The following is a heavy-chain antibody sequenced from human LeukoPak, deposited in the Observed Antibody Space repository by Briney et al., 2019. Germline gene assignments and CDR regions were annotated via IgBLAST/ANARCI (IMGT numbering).Heavy chain of an antibody. CDR2: ISYSGST. Sequence: SETLSLTCTVAGGSISSYYWSWIRQPPGKGLEWIGYISYSGSTNFNPSLKSRVTISVDTSKNQFSLKLSSVTAADTAVYYCAREGTAGTNLNWFDPWGQGTLVTVSS. V-gene: IGHV4-59*01. J-gene: IGHJ5*02. CDR1: GGSISSYY. D-gene: IGHD1-1*01. CDR3: AREGTAGTNLNWFDP.